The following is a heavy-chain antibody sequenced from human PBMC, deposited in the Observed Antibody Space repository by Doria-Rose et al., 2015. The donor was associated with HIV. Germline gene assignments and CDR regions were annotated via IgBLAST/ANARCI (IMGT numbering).Heavy chain of an antibody. Sequence: TLSLTCSVSGGSISSGGYHWSWIRQHPGKGLEWIGYIHYSGSTYYNPSLKSRVTISVDTSKNQVSLRVSSVTAADTAVYYCARATGTGRAAAGKAFDYWGQGTLVTVSS. CDR1: GGSISSGGYH. CDR2: IHYSGST. J-gene: IGHJ4*02. CDR3: ARATGTGRAAAGKAFDY. V-gene: IGHV4-31*03. D-gene: IGHD6-13*01.